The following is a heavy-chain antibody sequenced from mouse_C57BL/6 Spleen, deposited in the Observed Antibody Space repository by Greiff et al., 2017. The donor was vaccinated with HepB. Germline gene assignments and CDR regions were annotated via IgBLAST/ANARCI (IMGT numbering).Heavy chain of an antibody. Sequence: EVKLQESGPELVKPGASVKMSCKASGYTFTDYNMHWVKQSHGKSLEWIGYINPNNGGTSYNQKFKGKATLTVNKSSSTAYMELRSLTSEDSAVYYCARAGPLNWEDFDYWGQGTTLTVSS. V-gene: IGHV1-22*01. CDR3: ARAGPLNWEDFDY. J-gene: IGHJ2*01. CDR2: INPNNGGT. CDR1: GYTFTDYN. D-gene: IGHD4-1*01.